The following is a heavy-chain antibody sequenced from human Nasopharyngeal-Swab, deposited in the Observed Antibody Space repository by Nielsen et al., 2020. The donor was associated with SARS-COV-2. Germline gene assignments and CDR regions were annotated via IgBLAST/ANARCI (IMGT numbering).Heavy chain of an antibody. D-gene: IGHD1-14*01. V-gene: IGHV3-23*01. CDR3: AKARYPHSAVCYNYYFDV. J-gene: IGHJ6*03. Sequence: GESLKISCAASGFSFSAYAMSWVRQAPGKGLQWVSTISDDDGTTYYGDAVKGRFTISTDNFKNTLFLQMNSLRAEDTALYFCAKARYPHSAVCYNYYFDVWGKGTTVTVSS. CDR1: GFSFSAYA. CDR2: ISDDDGTT.